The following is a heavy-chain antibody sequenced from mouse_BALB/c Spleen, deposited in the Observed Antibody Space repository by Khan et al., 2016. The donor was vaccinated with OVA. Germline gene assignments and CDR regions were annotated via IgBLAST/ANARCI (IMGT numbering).Heavy chain of an antibody. D-gene: IGHD1-1*01. J-gene: IGHJ3*01. CDR3: SRLAYYYNSEGFAY. Sequence: EVELVESGGDFVRPGGSLKLSCAASGFTFSTYGMSWVRQTPDKRLEWVATINTGGAYTYYPDSVKGRFTISRDNAKNTLYLQLNSLTSDDTAIYYCSRLAYYYNSEGFAYWGQGTLVTVSA. V-gene: IGHV5-6*01. CDR1: GFTFSTYG. CDR2: INTGGAYT.